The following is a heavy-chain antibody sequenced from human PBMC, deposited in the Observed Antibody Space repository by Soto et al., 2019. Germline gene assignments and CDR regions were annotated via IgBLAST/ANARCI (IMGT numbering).Heavy chain of an antibody. CDR3: ARGGGYDSFDF. Sequence: SETLSLTCSVSGVTISYGGYSWSWIRQSPGEGLEWLGYISHVETTYYNPSFQSRLSLSIDRTRNQFSLSLSSMTAADKAVYYCARGGGYDSFDFWGQGIQVTVSS. J-gene: IGHJ4*02. CDR1: GVTISYGGYS. V-gene: IGHV4-30-2*06. D-gene: IGHD3-3*01. CDR2: ISHVETT.